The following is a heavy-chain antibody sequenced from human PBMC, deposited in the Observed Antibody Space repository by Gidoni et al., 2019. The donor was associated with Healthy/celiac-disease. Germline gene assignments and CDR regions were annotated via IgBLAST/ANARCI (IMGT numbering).Heavy chain of an antibody. CDR1: GGSIRSGSYY. V-gene: IGHV4-61*02. D-gene: IGHD5-18*01. J-gene: IGHJ6*02. CDR3: ARFGTAMVGSRMDV. CDR2: IYTSGST. Sequence: QVQLQESGPGLVKPSQTLSLTCTVSGGSIRSGSYYWSWIRQPAGKGLEWIGRIYTSGSTNYNPSLKSRVTISVDTSKNQFSLKLSSVTAADTAVYYCARFGTAMVGSRMDVWGQGTTVTVSS.